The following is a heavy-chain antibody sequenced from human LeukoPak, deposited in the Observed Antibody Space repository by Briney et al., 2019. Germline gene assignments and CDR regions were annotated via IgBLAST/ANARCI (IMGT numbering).Heavy chain of an antibody. D-gene: IGHD2-21*02. Sequence: GGSLRLSCPASGFTVSSNYMSWVRQAPGKGREWVAVIYSGGSTYYPDSVKGRLSISRHHSTNTPYLQMNCPTAAHRSVYYCAAQTGVTALIPLGYYYYYGMDVWGQGTTVTVSS. CDR2: IYSGGST. V-gene: IGHV3-53*04. CDR3: AAQTGVTALIPLGYYYYYGMDV. J-gene: IGHJ6*02. CDR1: GFTVSSNY.